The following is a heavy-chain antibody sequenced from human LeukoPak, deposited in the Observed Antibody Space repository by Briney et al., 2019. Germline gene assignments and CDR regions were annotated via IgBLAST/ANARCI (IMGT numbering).Heavy chain of an antibody. CDR3: AIDSTVQLWSSYWYFDL. Sequence: SETLSLTCAVSGYYISSGHYWGWIRQPPGKGLEWIGHIDHSGSTYYNPSLKSRVSISVDTSKNQFSLKLSSVTAADTAVYYCAIDSTVQLWSSYWYFDLWGRGTLVTVSS. J-gene: IGHJ2*01. CDR2: IDHSGST. CDR1: GYYISSGHY. D-gene: IGHD5-18*01. V-gene: IGHV4-38-2*02.